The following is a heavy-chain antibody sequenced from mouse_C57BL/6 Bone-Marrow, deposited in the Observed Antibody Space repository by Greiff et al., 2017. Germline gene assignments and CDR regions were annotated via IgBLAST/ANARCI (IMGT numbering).Heavy chain of an antibody. Sequence: VQVVESGAELVRPGTSVKMSCKASGYTFTNYWIGWAKQRPGHGLEWIGDIYPGGGYTNYNEKFKGKATLTADKSSSTAYMQFSSLTSEDSAIYYCAREAYGSSYFAYWGQGTLVTVSA. J-gene: IGHJ3*01. V-gene: IGHV1-63*01. CDR1: GYTFTNYW. CDR3: AREAYGSSYFAY. D-gene: IGHD1-1*01. CDR2: IYPGGGYT.